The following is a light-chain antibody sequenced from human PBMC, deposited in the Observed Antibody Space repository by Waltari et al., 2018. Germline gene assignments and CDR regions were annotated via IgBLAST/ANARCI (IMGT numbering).Light chain of an antibody. Sequence: QSALTQPASVSGSPGQPITISCTGTSRDVGSYCLVSWYRQHPGEAPRVIIFEDTKRPSGVSNRFSGSKSGNTASLTISGLQAEDEADYYCCSYTLTNTWLFGGGTKLTVL. V-gene: IGLV2-23*01. CDR3: CSYTLTNTWL. CDR2: EDT. J-gene: IGLJ3*02. CDR1: SRDVGSYCL.